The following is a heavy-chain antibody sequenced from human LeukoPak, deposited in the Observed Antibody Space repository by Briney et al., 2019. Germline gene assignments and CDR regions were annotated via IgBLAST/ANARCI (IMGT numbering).Heavy chain of an antibody. D-gene: IGHD3-10*01. CDR2: MNPNSGNT. J-gene: IGHJ4*02. V-gene: IGHV1-8*01. CDR1: GYTFTSYD. Sequence: ASVKVSCKASGYTFTSYDINWVRQATGQGLEWMGWMNPNSGNTGYAQKFQGRVTMTRNTSISTAYMELSSLRSEDTAVYYCARDNYELRGVRGGSGWGQGTLVTVSS. CDR3: ARDNYELRGVRGGSG.